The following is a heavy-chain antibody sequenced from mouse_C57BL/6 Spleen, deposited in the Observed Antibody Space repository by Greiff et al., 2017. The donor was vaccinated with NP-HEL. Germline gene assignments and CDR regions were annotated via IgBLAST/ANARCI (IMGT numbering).Heavy chain of an antibody. CDR2: IDPSDSYT. J-gene: IGHJ4*01. Sequence: VQLKQPGAELVMPGASVKLSCKASGYTFTSYWMHWVKQRPGQGLEWIGEIDPSDSYTNYNQKFKGKSTLTVDKSSSTAYMQLSSLTSEDSAVYYCARRRYGSSYGATDYWGQGTSVTVSS. D-gene: IGHD1-1*01. V-gene: IGHV1-69*01. CDR1: GYTFTSYW. CDR3: ARRRYGSSYGATDY.